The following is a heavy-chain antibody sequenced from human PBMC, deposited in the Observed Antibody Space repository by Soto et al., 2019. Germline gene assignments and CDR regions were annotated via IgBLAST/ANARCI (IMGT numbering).Heavy chain of an antibody. D-gene: IGHD4-17*01. CDR2: IYHSGST. V-gene: IGHV4-30-2*01. Sequence: QLQLQESGSGLVKPSQTLSLTCAVSGGSISSGGYSWSWIRQPPGKGLEWIGYIYHSGSTYYNPSLKSRVTISVDRSKHQDPLKSSSVTAADTAVYYCAGDDDYGDYGFDYWGQGTLVTVSS. CDR1: GGSISSGGYS. J-gene: IGHJ4*02. CDR3: AGDDDYGDYGFDY.